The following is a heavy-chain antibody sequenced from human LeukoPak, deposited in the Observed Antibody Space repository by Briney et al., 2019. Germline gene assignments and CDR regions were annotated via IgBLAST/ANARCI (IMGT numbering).Heavy chain of an antibody. J-gene: IGHJ6*02. V-gene: IGHV1-18*01. CDR1: GYTFTSYG. CDR2: ISAYNGNT. D-gene: IGHD5-12*01. CDR3: ARNTGYGGVRSYYYYYGMDV. Sequence: ASVKVSCKASGYTFTSYGISWVRQAPGQGLEWMGWISAYNGNTNYAQKLQGRVTMTTDTSTSTAYMELRSLRSDDTAVYYCARNTGYGGVRSYYYYYGMDVWGQGTTVTVSS.